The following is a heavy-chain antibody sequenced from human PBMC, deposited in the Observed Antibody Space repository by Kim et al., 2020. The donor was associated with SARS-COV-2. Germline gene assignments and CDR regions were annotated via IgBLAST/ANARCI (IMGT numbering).Heavy chain of an antibody. J-gene: IGHJ6*02. V-gene: IGHV3-48*02. Sequence: GGSLRLSCAASGFTFSSYSMNWVRQAPGKGLEWVSYISSSSSTIYYADSVKGRFTISRDNAKNSLYLQMNSLRDEDTAVYYCARDRQVVVAATYYYYYGMDVWGQGTTVTVSS. D-gene: IGHD2-15*01. CDR1: GFTFSSYS. CDR2: ISSSSSTI. CDR3: ARDRQVVVAATYYYYYGMDV.